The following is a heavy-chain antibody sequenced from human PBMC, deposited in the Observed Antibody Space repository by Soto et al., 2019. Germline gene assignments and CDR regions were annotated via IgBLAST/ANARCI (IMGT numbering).Heavy chain of an antibody. CDR1: GGSISSSSYY. J-gene: IGHJ4*02. V-gene: IGHV4-39*01. CDR2: IYNSGST. CDR3: ARQGEAVAGQFDY. D-gene: IGHD6-19*01. Sequence: SETLSLTCTVSGGSISSSSYYWGWIRQPPGKGLEWIGSIYNSGSTYYNPSLKSRVTISVDTSKNQFSLKLSSVTAADTAVYYCARQGEAVAGQFDYWGQGTLVTVSS.